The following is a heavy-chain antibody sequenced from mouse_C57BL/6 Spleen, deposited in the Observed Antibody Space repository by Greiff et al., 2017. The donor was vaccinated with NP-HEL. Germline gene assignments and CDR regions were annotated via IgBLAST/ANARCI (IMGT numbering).Heavy chain of an antibody. J-gene: IGHJ4*01. CDR2: IYPRSGNT. CDR3: ARSGTVGAMDY. D-gene: IGHD1-1*01. Sequence: QVQLKESGAELARPGASVKLSCKASGYTFTSYGISWVKQRTGQGLEWIGEIYPRSGNTYYNEKFKGKATLTADKSSSTAYMELRSLTSEDSAVYFCARSGTVGAMDYWGQGTSVTVSS. V-gene: IGHV1-81*01. CDR1: GYTFTSYG.